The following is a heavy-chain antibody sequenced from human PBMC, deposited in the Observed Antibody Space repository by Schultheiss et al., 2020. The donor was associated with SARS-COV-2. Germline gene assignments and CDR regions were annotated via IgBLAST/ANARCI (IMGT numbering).Heavy chain of an antibody. CDR2: IDWDDDK. V-gene: IGHV2-70*12. CDR3: ARRPLSVFAY. CDR1: GFSLSTAGMC. D-gene: IGHD2/OR15-2a*01. Sequence: SGPTLVKPTQTLTLTCTFSGFSLSTAGMCVGWVRQPPGKALEWLALIDWDDDKFYNTSLKTRLTISKDTSKSQVVLTMTNMDPVDTATYYCARRPLSVFAYWGQGALVTVSS. J-gene: IGHJ4*02.